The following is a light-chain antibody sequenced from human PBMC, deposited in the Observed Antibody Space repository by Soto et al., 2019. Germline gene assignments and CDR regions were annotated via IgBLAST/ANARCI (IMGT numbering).Light chain of an antibody. V-gene: IGLV2-11*01. CDR1: SSDVGGYNY. J-gene: IGLJ1*01. CDR3: SSYAGNYVYV. Sequence: QSVLTQPRSVSGSPGQSVTISCTGTSSDVGGYNYVSWYQRHAGKGPKLIIYDVTERPSGVPDRFSASKSGKTASLTISGLQTEDEGDYYCSSYAGNYVYVFGSGTKVALL. CDR2: DVT.